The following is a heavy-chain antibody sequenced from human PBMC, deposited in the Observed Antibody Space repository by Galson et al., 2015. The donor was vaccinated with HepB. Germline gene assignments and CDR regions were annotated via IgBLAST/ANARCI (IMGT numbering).Heavy chain of an antibody. D-gene: IGHD2/OR15-2a*01. CDR3: ARGLGTRYSNSWYFFDAMDV. Sequence: SLRLSCAASGFIVSSHYMTWVRQAPGRGLEWVSVIFGGDNTYYADSVKGRCTISRDNSKNTVYRQMDSLSVEDTALYYCARGLGTRYSNSWYFFDAMDVWGQGTTVIVSS. J-gene: IGHJ6*02. CDR1: GFIVSSHY. CDR2: IFGGDNT. V-gene: IGHV3-66*01.